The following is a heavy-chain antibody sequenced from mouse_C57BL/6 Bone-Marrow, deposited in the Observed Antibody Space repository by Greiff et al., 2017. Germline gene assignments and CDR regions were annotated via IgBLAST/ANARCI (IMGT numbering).Heavy chain of an antibody. CDR3: ARGQLRLAWFAY. V-gene: IGHV1-26*01. Sequence: EVQLQQSGPELVKPGASVKISCKASGYTFTDYYMNWVKQSHGKSLEWIGDLNPNNGGPSSNPKFKGKATLTVDKSSSTAYMELRSLTSEDAAVYYCARGQLRLAWFAYWGQGTLVTVAA. CDR2: LNPNNGGP. J-gene: IGHJ3*01. D-gene: IGHD3-2*02. CDR1: GYTFTDYY.